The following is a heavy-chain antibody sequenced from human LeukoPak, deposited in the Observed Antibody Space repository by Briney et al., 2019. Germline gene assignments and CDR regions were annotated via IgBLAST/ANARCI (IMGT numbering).Heavy chain of an antibody. V-gene: IGHV3-53*01. Sequence: GGSLRLSCAASDFTVAINYMSWVRQAPGKGLDWVSVIYSGGKTYYADSVRGRFTISRDTSRNTLYLQMNSLRAADTAVYYCARARGSFYLGAFDIWGQGTMVTVSS. CDR3: ARARGSFYLGAFDI. J-gene: IGHJ3*02. CDR1: DFTVAINY. CDR2: IYSGGKT. D-gene: IGHD1-26*01.